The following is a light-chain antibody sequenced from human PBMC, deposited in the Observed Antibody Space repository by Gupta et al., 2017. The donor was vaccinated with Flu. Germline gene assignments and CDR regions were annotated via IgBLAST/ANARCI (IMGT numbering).Light chain of an antibody. CDR3: AAWDDSLNGPV. Sequence: SVLTQPPSVSEAPRQRVTISCSGSSSNIGNNAVNWYQQLPGKAPKLLIYYDDLLPSGVSDRFSGSNSGTSASLAISGLQAEDEADDYCAAWDDSLNGPVFGGGTKLTVL. CDR2: YDD. J-gene: IGLJ2*01. V-gene: IGLV1-36*01. CDR1: SSNIGNNA.